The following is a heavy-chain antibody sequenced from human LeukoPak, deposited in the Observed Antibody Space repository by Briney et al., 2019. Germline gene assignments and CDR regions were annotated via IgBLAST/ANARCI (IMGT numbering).Heavy chain of an antibody. V-gene: IGHV3-30*02. D-gene: IGHD1-26*01. CDR3: AKDPSGSYYSLPDY. Sequence: GGSLRLSCAASGFTFSSYAMSWVRQAPGKGLEWVAFIRYDGSNKYYADSVKGRFTISRDNSKNTLYLQMNSLRAEDTAVYYCAKDPSGSYYSLPDYWGQGTLVTVSS. CDR1: GFTFSSYA. CDR2: IRYDGSNK. J-gene: IGHJ4*02.